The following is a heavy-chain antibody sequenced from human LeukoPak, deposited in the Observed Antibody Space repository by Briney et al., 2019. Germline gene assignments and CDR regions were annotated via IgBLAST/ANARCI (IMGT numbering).Heavy chain of an antibody. CDR3: ARDRAVAGNLYYFDY. CDR2: IRSKAYGGTT. V-gene: IGHV3-49*03. CDR1: GFTFGDYG. J-gene: IGHJ4*02. Sequence: GGSLRLSCTASGFTFGDYGMSWFRQAPGKGLEWVGFIRSKAYGGTTEYAASVKVRFTISRDNSKNTLYLQMNSLRAEDTAVYYCARDRAVAGNLYYFDYWGQGTLVTVSS. D-gene: IGHD6-19*01.